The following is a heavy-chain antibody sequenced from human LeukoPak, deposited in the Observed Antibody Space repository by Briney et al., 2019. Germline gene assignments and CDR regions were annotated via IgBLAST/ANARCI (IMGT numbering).Heavy chain of an antibody. Sequence: GGSLRLSCAASGFTFSSYSMNWVRQAPGKGLEWASSISSSSSYIYYADSVKGRFTISRDNAKNSLYLQMNSLRAEDTAVYYCARAEYCSGGSCLNFDYWGQGTLVTVSS. CDR1: GFTFSSYS. CDR2: ISSSSSYI. V-gene: IGHV3-21*01. D-gene: IGHD2-15*01. J-gene: IGHJ4*02. CDR3: ARAEYCSGGSCLNFDY.